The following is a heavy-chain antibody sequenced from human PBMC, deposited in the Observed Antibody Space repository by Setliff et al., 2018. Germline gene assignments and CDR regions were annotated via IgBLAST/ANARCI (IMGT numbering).Heavy chain of an antibody. CDR2: TYHSGST. CDR3: ARRHCSGGSCYSLNYFDY. CDR1: GDSFSSSSSYY. D-gene: IGHD2-15*01. J-gene: IGHJ4*02. Sequence: PSETLSLTCTAPGDSFSSSSSYYWGWIRQPPGKGLEWIGSTYHSGSTYYNPSLKSRVTISVDTSKKQFSLKLSAVTAADTAVYYCARRHCSGGSCYSLNYFDYWGQGTLVTVSS. V-gene: IGHV4-39*07.